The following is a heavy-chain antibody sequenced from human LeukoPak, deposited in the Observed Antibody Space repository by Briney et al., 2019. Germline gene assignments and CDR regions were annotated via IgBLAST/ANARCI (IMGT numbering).Heavy chain of an antibody. J-gene: IGHJ3*01. CDR3: ASPRTTLDAFDF. D-gene: IGHD1-1*01. Sequence: SETLSLTCTVSGGSISGYYWSWIRKAPGKGLEWIGCIYFSGSTNYNPSLKSRVTISIDTSKNQFSLKLSSVIAADTAVYYCASPRTTLDAFDFWGQGTMVTVSS. V-gene: IGHV4-59*01. CDR1: GGSISGYY. CDR2: IYFSGST.